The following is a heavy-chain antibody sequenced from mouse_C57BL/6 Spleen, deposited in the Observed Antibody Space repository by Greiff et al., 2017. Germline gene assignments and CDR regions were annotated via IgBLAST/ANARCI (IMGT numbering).Heavy chain of an antibody. CDR1: GYTFTSYW. CDR2: IYPGSGST. D-gene: IGHD3-2*02. J-gene: IGHJ3*01. Sequence: QVQLQQPGAELVKPGASVKMSCKASGYTFTSYWITWVKQRPGQGLEWIGDIYPGSGSTNYNEKFKSKATLTVDTSSSTASMQLSSLTSEDSAVYYCARSGTAQATWFAYWGQGTLVTVSA. V-gene: IGHV1-55*01. CDR3: ARSGTAQATWFAY.